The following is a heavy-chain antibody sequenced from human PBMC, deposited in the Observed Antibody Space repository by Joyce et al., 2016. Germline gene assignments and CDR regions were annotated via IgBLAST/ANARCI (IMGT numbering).Heavy chain of an antibody. CDR1: GGNFYDYT. CDR2: IIPIGGVA. V-gene: IGHV1-69*04. D-gene: IGHD2/OR15-2a*01. J-gene: IGHJ3*02. Sequence: VQLVQSGAEVKKPGSSVKVSCKVSGGNFYDYTITWVRQAPGQGLEWMGRIIPIGGVANYARKFRGRVALTADKSTATAYLELNSLRLDDTAMFFCTRGRIEYSKTFNAYDIWGQGTMVTVSS. CDR3: TRGRIEYSKTFNAYDI.